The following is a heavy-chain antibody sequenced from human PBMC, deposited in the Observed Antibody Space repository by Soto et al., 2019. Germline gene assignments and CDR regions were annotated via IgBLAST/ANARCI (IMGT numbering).Heavy chain of an antibody. Sequence: HPGGSLRLSCETSGFSFSVYGMHWVRQAPGKGLEWVAVIWYDASKQFYAASVEGRFTISRDNSKAILYLQMNSLRAEDTAVYYCAAWAEGATEVHWGQGTLVTVS. CDR1: GFSFSVYG. CDR2: IWYDASKQ. V-gene: IGHV3-33*01. CDR3: AAWAEGATEVH. D-gene: IGHD2-15*01. J-gene: IGHJ4*02.